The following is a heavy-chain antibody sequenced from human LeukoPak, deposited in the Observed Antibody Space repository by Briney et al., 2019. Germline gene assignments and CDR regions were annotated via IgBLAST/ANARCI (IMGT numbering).Heavy chain of an antibody. V-gene: IGHV4-4*02. CDR2: IYYSGTT. CDR1: GFTFSNAW. CDR3: ARDVPTGRFDY. J-gene: IGHJ4*02. Sequence: GSLRLSCAASGFTFSNAWMSWVRQAPGKGLEWVGSIYYSGTTYYNPSLKSRVTISVDTSKNQFSLKLTSVTAADTAVYYCARDVPTGRFDYWGQGTLVPVSS.